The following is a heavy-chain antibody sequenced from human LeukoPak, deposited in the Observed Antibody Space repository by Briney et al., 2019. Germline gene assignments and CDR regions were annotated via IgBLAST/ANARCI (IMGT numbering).Heavy chain of an antibody. J-gene: IGHJ5*02. CDR3: ARVYRIAASIRWFDP. Sequence: SETLSLTCAVYGGSFSGYYWSWIRQPPGKGLEWIGEINHSGSTNFNPSLKSRVTISVDTSKNQFSLKLSSVTAADTAVYYCARVYRIAASIRWFDPWGQGTLVTVSS. CDR2: INHSGST. V-gene: IGHV4-34*01. CDR1: GGSFSGYY. D-gene: IGHD6-6*01.